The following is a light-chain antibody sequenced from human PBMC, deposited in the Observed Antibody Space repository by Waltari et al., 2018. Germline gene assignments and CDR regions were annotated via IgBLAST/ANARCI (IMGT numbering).Light chain of an antibody. CDR3: QQYNDWPRVT. J-gene: IGKJ4*01. CDR1: QSLSSN. Sequence: SPATLSVSPGERATLSCRASQSLSSNLAWYQQKPGQAPRLLIYGASTRATGIPARFSGSGSGTEFTLTISSLQSEDFAVYYCQQYNDWPRVTFGGGTKVEIK. V-gene: IGKV3-15*01. CDR2: GAS.